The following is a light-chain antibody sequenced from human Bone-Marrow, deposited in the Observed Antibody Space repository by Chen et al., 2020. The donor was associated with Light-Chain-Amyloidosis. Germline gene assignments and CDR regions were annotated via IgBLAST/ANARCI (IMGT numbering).Light chain of an antibody. J-gene: IGLJ2*01. CDR2: RDT. CDR3: QSADSSGTYEVI. Sequence: SYALTPPPSVSVAPGQTARITCSGDALPTKYAYWYQQKPGQAPVLVIHRDTERPSGSSERFSGSSSGTTATLTISGVQAEDEAEYHCQSADSSGTYEVIFGGGTKLTVL. CDR1: ALPTKY. V-gene: IGLV3-25*03.